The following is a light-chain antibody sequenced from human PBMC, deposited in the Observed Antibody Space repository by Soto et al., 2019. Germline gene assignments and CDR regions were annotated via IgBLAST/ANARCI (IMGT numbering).Light chain of an antibody. Sequence: DIQMTQSPSSLSASVGDRVAITCRASQSISKFLNWYQQKPGKAPKVLIYAASNLHSGVPSRFSGSGSGTDFTLTISSLQPEDFATYYCQQSYSNSISFGQGTRLEIK. CDR3: QQSYSNSIS. V-gene: IGKV1-39*01. J-gene: IGKJ5*01. CDR2: AAS. CDR1: QSISKF.